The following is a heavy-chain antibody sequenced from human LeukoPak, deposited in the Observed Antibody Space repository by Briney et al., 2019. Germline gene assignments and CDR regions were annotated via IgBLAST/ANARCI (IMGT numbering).Heavy chain of an antibody. Sequence: SETLSLTCAVYAGSFSGYYWSWIRQPPGKGLEWIGEINHSGSTNYNPSLKSRVTISVDTSKNQFSLKLSSVTAADTAVYYCARYCSSTSCRAPYYGMDVWGKGTTVTVSS. V-gene: IGHV4-34*01. D-gene: IGHD2-2*01. CDR2: INHSGST. CDR3: ARYCSSTSCRAPYYGMDV. J-gene: IGHJ6*04. CDR1: AGSFSGYY.